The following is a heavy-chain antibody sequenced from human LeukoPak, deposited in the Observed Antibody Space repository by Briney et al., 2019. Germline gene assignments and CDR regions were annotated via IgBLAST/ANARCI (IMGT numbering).Heavy chain of an antibody. J-gene: IGHJ4*02. Sequence: SETLSLTCTVSGGSISSYYWGWIRQPPGKGLEWIGSIYHSGSTYYNPSLKSRVTISVDTSKNQFSLKLSSVTAADTAVCYCALGGGSYIIPFDYWGQGTLVTVSS. CDR1: GGSISSYY. CDR2: IYHSGST. CDR3: ALGGGSYIIPFDY. V-gene: IGHV4-38-2*02. D-gene: IGHD1-26*01.